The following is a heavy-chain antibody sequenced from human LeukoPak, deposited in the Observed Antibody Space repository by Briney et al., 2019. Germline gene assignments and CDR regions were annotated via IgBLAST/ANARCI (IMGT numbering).Heavy chain of an antibody. CDR1: GYTFTSYG. Sequence: ASVKVSCKASGYTFTSYGFTWVRQAPGQGLEWMGWISAYNGKTNYAQQLHDRVTMTTDTSTSTAYMELRSLRSDDTAVYYCARRRENYFDSSGYYRSRRDWYFDLWGRGTLVTVSS. V-gene: IGHV1-18*01. CDR2: ISAYNGKT. D-gene: IGHD3-22*01. J-gene: IGHJ2*01. CDR3: ARRRENYFDSSGYYRSRRDWYFDL.